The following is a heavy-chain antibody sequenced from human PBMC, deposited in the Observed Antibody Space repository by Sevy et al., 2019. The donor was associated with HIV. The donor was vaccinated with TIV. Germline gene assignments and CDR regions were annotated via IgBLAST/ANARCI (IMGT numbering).Heavy chain of an antibody. CDR1: GYTFTSYY. CDR2: INPSSGST. J-gene: IGHJ4*02. V-gene: IGHV1-46*01. CDR3: ARDSDNYDILTGYYPFDY. Sequence: ASVKVSCKASGYTFTSYYMHWVRQAPGQGLEWMGIINPSSGSTSYAQKFQGRVTMTRDTSTSTVYMELGSLGSEDTAVYYCARDSDNYDILTGYYPFDYWGQGTLVTVSS. D-gene: IGHD3-9*01.